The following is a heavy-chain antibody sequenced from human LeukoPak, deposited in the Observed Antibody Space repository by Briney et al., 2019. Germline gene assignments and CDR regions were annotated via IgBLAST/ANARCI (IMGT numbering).Heavy chain of an antibody. CDR2: ISGSGGST. CDR3: ATGFAVGATTPGAFDI. V-gene: IGHV3-23*01. CDR1: GFTFSSYA. J-gene: IGHJ3*02. D-gene: IGHD1-26*01. Sequence: GGSLRLSCAASGFTFSSYAMSWVRQAPGKGLEWVSAISGSGGSTYYADSVKGRFTISRDNSKNTLYLQMNSLRAEDTAVYYCATGFAVGATTPGAFDIWGQGTMVTVSS.